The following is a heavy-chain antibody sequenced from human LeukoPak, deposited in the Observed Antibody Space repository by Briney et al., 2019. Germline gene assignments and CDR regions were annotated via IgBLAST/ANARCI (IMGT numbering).Heavy chain of an antibody. Sequence: GGSLRLSCAAAGSTFSDHYMTWIRQAPGKALEWVSYISPDGTTSYYADSLKGRFTVSRDNAKNSLYLQMNSLSAEDTAVYFCARGQWGLDYWGQGALVTVSS. J-gene: IGHJ4*02. D-gene: IGHD1-26*01. CDR2: ISPDGTTS. CDR3: ARGQWGLDY. CDR1: GSTFSDHY. V-gene: IGHV3-11*01.